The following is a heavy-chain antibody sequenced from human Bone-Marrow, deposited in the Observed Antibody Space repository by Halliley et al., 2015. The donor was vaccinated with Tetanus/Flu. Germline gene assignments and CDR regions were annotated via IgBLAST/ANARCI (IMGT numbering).Heavy chain of an antibody. CDR3: ARSVKGVFTVFQFFASDV. D-gene: IGHD3-22*01. V-gene: IGHV4-34*01. CDR1: GGSLSGYY. CDR2: INHSGRT. J-gene: IGHJ6*02. Sequence: GLVKPSETLSLTCAVYGGSLSGYYWTWIRQPPGKGLEWIGEINHSGRTNYNPSFQSRVSISLDMSKNQFSVKMTSVTAADTAVYSCARSVKGVFTVFQFFASDVWGQGTTVTVSS.